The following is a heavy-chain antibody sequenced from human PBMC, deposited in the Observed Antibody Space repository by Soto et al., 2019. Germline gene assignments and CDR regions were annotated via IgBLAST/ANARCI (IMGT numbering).Heavy chain of an antibody. CDR1: GITFSSYS. J-gene: IGHJ4*02. V-gene: IGHV3-21*01. CDR3: ASVATIFTDLDY. CDR2: ISSTSSYI. D-gene: IGHD3-9*01. Sequence: GGSLRLSCAASGITFSSYSMNWVRQAPGEGLEWVSSISSTSSYIFYADSVKGRFTISRDNAKNSLYLQMNSLRAEDTAVYYCASVATIFTDLDYWGQGALVTVSS.